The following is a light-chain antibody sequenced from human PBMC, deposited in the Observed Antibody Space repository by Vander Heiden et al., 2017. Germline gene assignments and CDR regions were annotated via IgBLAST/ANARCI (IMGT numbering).Light chain of an antibody. Sequence: DISLTQSPSSPSASVGDRATTTSRVRQDISRWLVWYQQKPEKAPKSLIFGATSVQSGVPSRFTGSGSGTDFTLTISSLQPGDFATYYCQQYHTYPLTFGGGTKVEIK. CDR3: QQYHTYPLT. CDR2: GAT. CDR1: QDISRW. J-gene: IGKJ4*01. V-gene: IGKV1D-16*01.